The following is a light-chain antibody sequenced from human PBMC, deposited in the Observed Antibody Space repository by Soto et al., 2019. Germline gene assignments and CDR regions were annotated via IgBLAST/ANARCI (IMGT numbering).Light chain of an antibody. Sequence: FMLTQPHSVSESPGKTVTISCTRSSGSIASNYVQWYQQRPGSAPTTVIYEDNQRPSGVPDRFSGSIDSSSNSASLTISGLKTEDEADYYCQSSGVFGGGTKVTVL. V-gene: IGLV6-57*03. CDR3: QSSGV. CDR1: SGSIASNY. J-gene: IGLJ3*02. CDR2: EDN.